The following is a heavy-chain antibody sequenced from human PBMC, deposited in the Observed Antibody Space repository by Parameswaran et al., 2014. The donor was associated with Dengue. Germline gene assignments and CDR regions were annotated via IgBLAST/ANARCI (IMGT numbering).Heavy chain of an antibody. CDR2: ISSSSSYT. CDR3: ARLGGYDYVWGSYRPGDY. D-gene: IGHD3-16*02. J-gene: IGHJ4*02. Sequence: GSLRLSCAASGFTFSDYYMSWIRQAPGKGLEWVSYISSSSSYTNYADSVKGRFTISRDNAKNSLYLQMNSLRAEDTAVYYCARLGGYDYVWGSYRPGDYWGQGTLVTVSS. V-gene: IGHV3-11*03. CDR1: GFTFSDYY.